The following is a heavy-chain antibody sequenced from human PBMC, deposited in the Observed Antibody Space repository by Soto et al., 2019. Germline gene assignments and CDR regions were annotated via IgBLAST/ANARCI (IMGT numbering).Heavy chain of an antibody. Sequence: SETLSLTCTVSGGSISSSSYYWGWIRQPPGKGLEWIGSIYYSGSTYYNPSLKSRVTISVDTSKNQFSLKLSSVTAADTAVYYCARQSSYGPHTDYWGQGTLVTVSS. CDR1: GGSISSSSYY. CDR2: IYYSGST. D-gene: IGHD5-18*01. CDR3: ARQSSYGPHTDY. V-gene: IGHV4-39*01. J-gene: IGHJ4*02.